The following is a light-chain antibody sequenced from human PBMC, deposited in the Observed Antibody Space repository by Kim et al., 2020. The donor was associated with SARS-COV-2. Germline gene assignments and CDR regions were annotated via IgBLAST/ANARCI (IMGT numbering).Light chain of an antibody. CDR2: QDS. J-gene: IGLJ1*01. Sequence: SYELTQPPSVSVSPGQTASITCSGDKLGDKYACWYQQKPGQSPVLVIYQDSKRPSGIPERFSGSNSGNTATLTISRTQAMDEADYYCQVWGSSTAVFGTGTKVTVL. CDR1: KLGDKY. CDR3: QVWGSSTAV. V-gene: IGLV3-1*01.